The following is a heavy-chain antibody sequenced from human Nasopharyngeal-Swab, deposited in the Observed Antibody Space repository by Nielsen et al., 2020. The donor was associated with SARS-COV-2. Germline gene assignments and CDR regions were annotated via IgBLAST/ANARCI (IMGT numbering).Heavy chain of an antibody. J-gene: IGHJ6*02. D-gene: IGHD6-13*01. V-gene: IGHV3-9*01. CDR2: ISWNSGSI. Sequence: GGSLRLSCAASGFTFDDYAMHWVRQAPGKGLEWVSGISWNSGSIGYADSVKGRFTISRDNAKNSLYLQMNSLRAEDTALYYCAKAPSIAAAVGYYYGMDVWGQGTTVTVSS. CDR3: AKAPSIAAAVGYYYGMDV. CDR1: GFTFDDYA.